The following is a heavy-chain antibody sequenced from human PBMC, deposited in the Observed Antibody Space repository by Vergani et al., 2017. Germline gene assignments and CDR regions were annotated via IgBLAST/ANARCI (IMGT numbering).Heavy chain of an antibody. D-gene: IGHD3-10*01. J-gene: IGHJ5*02. CDR1: GFTFDDYA. CDR2: ISWDGGST. CDR3: AKEGVRGVTRYNWFDP. V-gene: IGHV3-43D*04. Sequence: EVQLVESGGVVVQPGGSLRLSCAASGFTFDDYAMHWVRQAPGKGLEWVSLISWDGGSTYYADSVKGRFTISRDNSKNSLYLQMNSLRAEDTALYYCAKEGVRGVTRYNWFDPWGQGTLVTVSS.